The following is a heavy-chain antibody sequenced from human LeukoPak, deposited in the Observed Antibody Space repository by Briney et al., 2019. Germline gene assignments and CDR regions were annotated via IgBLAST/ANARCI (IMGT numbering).Heavy chain of an antibody. V-gene: IGHV4-30-2*01. Sequence: SETLSLTCTVSGGSISSGGYYWSWIRQPPGKGLEWIGYIYHSGSTYYNPSLKSRVTISVDRSKNQFSLKLSSVTAADTVVYYCARADIVVVPAAKDYYYMDVWGKGTTVTVSS. CDR1: GGSISSGGYY. CDR2: IYHSGST. D-gene: IGHD2-2*01. J-gene: IGHJ6*03. CDR3: ARADIVVVPAAKDYYYMDV.